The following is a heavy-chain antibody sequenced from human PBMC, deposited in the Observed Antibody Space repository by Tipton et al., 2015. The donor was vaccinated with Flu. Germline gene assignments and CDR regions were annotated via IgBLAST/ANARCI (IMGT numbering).Heavy chain of an antibody. V-gene: IGHV5-51*01. CDR2: MHPADSDI. D-gene: IGHD2-8*01. CDR1: GYSFTSHW. Sequence: QLVQSGAEGKKPGESLKISCKCSGYSFTSHWIGWVRQKPGEGLEWMAIMHPADSDIRYSPSFRGQVTISADRSINTAYLQWSSLKASDTARYYWARSIGDGVWKVVGGQGTLVTVSS. J-gene: IGHJ4*02. CDR3: ARSIGDGVWKVV.